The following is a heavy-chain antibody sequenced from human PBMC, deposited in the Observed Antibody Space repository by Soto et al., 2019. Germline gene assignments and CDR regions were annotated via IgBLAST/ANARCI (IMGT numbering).Heavy chain of an antibody. V-gene: IGHV1-69*13. D-gene: IGHD2-2*01. CDR3: AREYCSSTSCLAGPTYYYYYYGMDV. CDR1: GGTFSSYA. J-gene: IGHJ6*02. Sequence: GASVKVSCKASGGTFSSYAISWVRQAPGQGLEWMGGIIPIFGTANYAQKFQGRVTITADESTSTAYMELSSLRSEDTAVYYCAREYCSSTSCLAGPTYYYYYYGMDVWGQGTTVTVSS. CDR2: IIPIFGTA.